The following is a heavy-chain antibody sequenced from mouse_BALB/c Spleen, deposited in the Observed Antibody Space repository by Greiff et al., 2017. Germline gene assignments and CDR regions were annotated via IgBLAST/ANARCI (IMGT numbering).Heavy chain of an antibody. CDR1: GYTFTSYW. CDR3: AREDGDDDWYFDV. CDR2: INPSTGYI. Sequence: VQLQQSGAELAKPGASVKMSCKASGYTFTSYWMHWVKQRPGQGLEWIGYINPSTGYIEYNQKFKDKATLTADKSSSTAYMQLSSLTSEDSAVYYCAREDGDDDWYFDVGGAGTTVTVSS. D-gene: IGHD2-2*01. J-gene: IGHJ1*01. V-gene: IGHV1-7*01.